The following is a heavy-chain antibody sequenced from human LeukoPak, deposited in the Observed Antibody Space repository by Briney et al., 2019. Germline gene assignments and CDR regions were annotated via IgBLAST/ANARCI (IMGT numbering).Heavy chain of an antibody. J-gene: IGHJ4*02. Sequence: PGGSLRLSCAASGFIFSSYAMSWVRQAPGKGLVWVSGINTDGSTTTYADSVKGRFTISRDNAKNTLYLQMNSLRAEDTAVYYCARLTVTGTNYWGQGTLVTVSS. D-gene: IGHD6-19*01. CDR2: INTDGSTT. V-gene: IGHV3-74*03. CDR1: GFIFSSYA. CDR3: ARLTVTGTNY.